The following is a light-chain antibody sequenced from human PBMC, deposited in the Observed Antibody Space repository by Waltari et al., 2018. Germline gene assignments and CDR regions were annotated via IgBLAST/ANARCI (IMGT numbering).Light chain of an antibody. CDR2: EVS. V-gene: IGLV2-14*01. J-gene: IGLJ1*01. CDR1: RSEVGGYNY. CDR3: SSYTSSSTYV. Sequence: QSALTQPASVSGSPGQSITISCTGTRSEVGGYNYVPWYQQHPGKAPKLMIYEVSNRPSGVSNRFSGSKSGNTASLTISGLQAEDEADYYCSSYTSSSTYVFGTGTKVTVL.